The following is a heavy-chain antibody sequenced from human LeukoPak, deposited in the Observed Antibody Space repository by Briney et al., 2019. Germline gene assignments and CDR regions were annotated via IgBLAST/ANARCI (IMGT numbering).Heavy chain of an antibody. V-gene: IGHV4-4*07. CDR3: ARKDGDI. Sequence: PSETLSLTCTVSGASVSSCYWIWIRQPAGRGLEWIGRIDASGSTNYNPSLKSRVTMSVDSSKNQFSLKVSSVTAADTAVYYCARKDGDIWGQGTMVTVSS. D-gene: IGHD5-24*01. CDR2: IDASGST. CDR1: GASVSSCY. J-gene: IGHJ3*02.